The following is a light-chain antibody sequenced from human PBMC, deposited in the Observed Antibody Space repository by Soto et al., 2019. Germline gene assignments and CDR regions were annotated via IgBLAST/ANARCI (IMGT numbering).Light chain of an antibody. Sequence: EIVLTQSPGTLSLSPGERTTLSCRASQSVRSSNLAWYQQKPGQAPRPLIYGASSRATGIPDRFSGSGSGTDFTLTISRLEPEDFAVYYCQQYGSSPRTFGQGTKLEIK. CDR2: GAS. V-gene: IGKV3-20*01. J-gene: IGKJ2*01. CDR1: QSVRSSN. CDR3: QQYGSSPRT.